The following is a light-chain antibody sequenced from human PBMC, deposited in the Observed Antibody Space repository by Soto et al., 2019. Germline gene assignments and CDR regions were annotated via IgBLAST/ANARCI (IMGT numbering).Light chain of an antibody. J-gene: IGKJ4*01. V-gene: IGKV1-39*01. CDR3: QQSGSPPLT. CDR1: QSIANY. CDR2: AAS. Sequence: DIQMTQSPSSLSASVGDRVTITCRASQSIANYLNWYQQKPGPAPKLLIFAASSLQSGVPSRLSGSGSGTDFTLTISSLQPEDFATYYCQQSGSPPLTFGGGTKVDIK.